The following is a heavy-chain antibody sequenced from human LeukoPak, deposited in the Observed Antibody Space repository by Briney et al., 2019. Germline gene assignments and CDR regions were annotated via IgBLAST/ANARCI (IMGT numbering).Heavy chain of an antibody. CDR2: IYYSGST. CDR1: GGSISSSSYY. J-gene: IGHJ4*02. Sequence: SETLSLTCTVSGGSISSSSYYWGWIRQPPGKGLEWIGSIYYSGSTYYNPSPKSRVTISVDTSKNQFSLKLSSVTAADTAVYYCARPLGDDRDYWGQGTLVTVSS. D-gene: IGHD3-16*01. V-gene: IGHV4-39*01. CDR3: ARPLGDDRDY.